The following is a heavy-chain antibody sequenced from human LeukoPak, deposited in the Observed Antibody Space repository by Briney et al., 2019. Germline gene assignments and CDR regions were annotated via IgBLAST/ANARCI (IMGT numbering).Heavy chain of an antibody. Sequence: PSETLSLTCTDSGGSISSSYYYWGWIRQPPGKGLEWIGSIYYSGSTYYNPSLKSRVTISVDTSKNQFSLKLRSVPAADTAIYYCARHLNNGFDIWGRGTMVTVSS. J-gene: IGHJ3*02. CDR3: ARHLNNGFDI. CDR2: IYYSGST. D-gene: IGHD2/OR15-2a*01. V-gene: IGHV4-39*01. CDR1: GGSISSSYYY.